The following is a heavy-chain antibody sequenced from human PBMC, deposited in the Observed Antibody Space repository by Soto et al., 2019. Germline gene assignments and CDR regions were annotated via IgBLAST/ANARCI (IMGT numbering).Heavy chain of an antibody. CDR2: INAGYGNT. D-gene: IGHD7-27*01. J-gene: IGHJ4*02. Sequence: ASVKVSCKASGYTFSSYAMHWVRQAPGQRLEWMGWINAGYGNTKSSQKFQDRVTISRDTSASTAYMELTSLRSEDTAVYYCARDTGDGTYDFWGQGTLVTVSS. V-gene: IGHV1-3*01. CDR3: ARDTGDGTYDF. CDR1: GYTFSSYA.